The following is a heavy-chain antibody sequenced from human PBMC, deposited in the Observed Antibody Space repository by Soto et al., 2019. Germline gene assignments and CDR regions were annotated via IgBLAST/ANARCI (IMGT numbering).Heavy chain of an antibody. CDR3: AREASGIVATFFRG. D-gene: IGHD5-12*01. CDR2: IKQDGSEK. J-gene: IGHJ4*02. Sequence: GGSLRLSCAASGFTFSSYWMSWVRQAPGKGLEWVANIKQDGSEKYYVDSVKGRFTISRDNAKNSLYLQMNSLRAEDTAVYYCAREASGIVATFFRGWGQGTLVTVSS. CDR1: GFTFSSYW. V-gene: IGHV3-7*05.